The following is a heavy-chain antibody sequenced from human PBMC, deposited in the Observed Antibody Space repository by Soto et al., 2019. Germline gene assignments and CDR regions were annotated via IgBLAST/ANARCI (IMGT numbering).Heavy chain of an antibody. J-gene: IGHJ6*02. CDR2: INHSGRV. D-gene: IGHD3-3*01. CDR3: ARGRFRGYYMPYYDGMDV. V-gene: IGHV4-34*01. CDR1: GGSFSGHS. Sequence: LTCAVYGGSFSGHSWTWIRQSPGKGLEWIGDINHSGRVNYSPSLKSRVTISLDTSKNQFSLTLSAVTAADTAVYYCARGRFRGYYMPYYDGMDVWGQGTTVTVSS.